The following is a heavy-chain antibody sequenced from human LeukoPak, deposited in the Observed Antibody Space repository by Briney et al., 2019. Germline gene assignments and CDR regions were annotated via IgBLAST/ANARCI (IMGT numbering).Heavy chain of an antibody. Sequence: GGSLRLSCAASGFTFSSNTMRWVRQAPGKGLEWVSTVSGSGGSTYYADSVKGRFTISRDNSKNTLYLQMNSLRDEDTAVYYCARDHLEWSPPAGDYYGMDVWGQGTTVTVSS. CDR1: GFTFSSNT. V-gene: IGHV3-23*01. CDR3: ARDHLEWSPPAGDYYGMDV. J-gene: IGHJ6*02. CDR2: VSGSGGST. D-gene: IGHD3-3*01.